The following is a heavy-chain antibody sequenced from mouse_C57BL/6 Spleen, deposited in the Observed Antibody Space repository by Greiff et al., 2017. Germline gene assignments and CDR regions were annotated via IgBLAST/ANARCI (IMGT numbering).Heavy chain of an antibody. CDR1: GYTFTSYW. CDR2: IDPSDSET. V-gene: IGHV1-52*01. Sequence: VQLQQPGAELVRPGSSVKLSCKASGYTFTSYWMHWVKQRPIQGLEWIGNIDPSDSETHYNQKFKDKATLTVDKSSSTAYMQLSSLTSEDSAVYYCARSPGNYLAYWGQGTLVTVSA. J-gene: IGHJ3*01. CDR3: ARSPGNYLAY. D-gene: IGHD2-1*01.